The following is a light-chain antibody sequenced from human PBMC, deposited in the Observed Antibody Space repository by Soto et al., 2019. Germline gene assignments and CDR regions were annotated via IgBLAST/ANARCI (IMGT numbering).Light chain of an antibody. Sequence: EIVRTQAPSTLSVSPGERASLSCRASQSVSILLAWYQQKPGQAPRLLIYGASNRATGIPDRFSGSGSGTDFTLTISRLEPEDFAVYYCQQYGSSGTFGQGTKVDIK. V-gene: IGKV3-20*01. CDR3: QQYGSSGT. CDR1: QSVSIL. J-gene: IGKJ1*01. CDR2: GAS.